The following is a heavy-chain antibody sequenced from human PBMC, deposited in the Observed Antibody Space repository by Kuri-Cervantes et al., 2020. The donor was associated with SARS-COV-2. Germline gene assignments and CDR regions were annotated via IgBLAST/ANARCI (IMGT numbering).Heavy chain of an antibody. CDR1: GYTFTGYS. V-gene: IGHV1-2*04. CDR3: AGSTPFRRRVVISQGEAFDI. J-gene: IGHJ3*02. CDR2: INPNSDST. Sequence: ASVKVSCKASGYTFTGYSMHWVRQAPGQGLEWMGWINPNSDSTNYAQKFQGWVTMTRDTSISTVYMELSRLRSDDTAVYYCAGSTPFRRRVVISQGEAFDIWGQGTMVTVSS. D-gene: IGHD3-3*01.